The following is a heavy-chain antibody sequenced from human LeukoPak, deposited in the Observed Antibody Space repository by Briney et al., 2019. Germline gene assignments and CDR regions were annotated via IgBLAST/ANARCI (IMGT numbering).Heavy chain of an antibody. CDR3: ARSGYYYGSGSQLDY. J-gene: IGHJ4*02. V-gene: IGHV4-38-2*02. CDR2: IYHSGST. Sequence: KPSETLSLTCTVSGYSISSGYYWGWIRQPPGKGLEWIGSIYHSGSTYYNPSLKSRVTMSVDTSKNQFSLKLSSVTAADTAVYYCARSGYYYGSGSQLDYWGQGTLVTVSS. CDR1: GYSISSGYY. D-gene: IGHD3-10*01.